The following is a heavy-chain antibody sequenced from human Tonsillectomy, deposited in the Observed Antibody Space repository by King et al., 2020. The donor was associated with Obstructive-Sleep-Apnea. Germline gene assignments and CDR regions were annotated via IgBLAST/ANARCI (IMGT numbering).Heavy chain of an antibody. CDR3: ASLYSYGPKVDY. V-gene: IGHV1-69*09. CDR1: GGTFSSYA. Sequence: QLVQSGAEVKKPGSSVKVSCKASGGTFSSYAISWVRQAPGQGLEWMGGIIPILGIANYAQKLQGRVTITADKSTSTAYMELSSLRSEDTAVYYCASLYSYGPKVDYWGQGTLVTVSS. J-gene: IGHJ4*02. CDR2: IIPILGIA. D-gene: IGHD5-18*01.